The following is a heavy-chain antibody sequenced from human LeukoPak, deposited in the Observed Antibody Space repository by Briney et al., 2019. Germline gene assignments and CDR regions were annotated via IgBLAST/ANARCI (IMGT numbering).Heavy chain of an antibody. J-gene: IGHJ4*02. CDR2: INPNSGGT. CDR3: AIRTHVDIVATLGERVKKGLDY. Sequence: GASVKVSCKASGYTFTGYHMHWVRQAPGQGLEWMGWINPNSGGTNYAQKFQGRVTMTRDTSISTAYMELSSLRSEDTAVYYCAIRTHVDIVATLGERVKKGLDYWGQGTPVTVSS. CDR1: GYTFTGYH. V-gene: IGHV1-2*02. D-gene: IGHD5-12*01.